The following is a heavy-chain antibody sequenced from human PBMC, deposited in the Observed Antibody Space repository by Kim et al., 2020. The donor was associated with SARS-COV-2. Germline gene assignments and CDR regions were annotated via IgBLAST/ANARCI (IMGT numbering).Heavy chain of an antibody. V-gene: IGHV6-1*01. D-gene: IGHD6-13*01. Sequence: SQTLSLTCAISGDSVSSNSAAWNWIRQSPSRGLEWLGRTYYRSKWYNDYAVSVKSRITINPETSKNQFSLQLNSVTPEDTAVYYCARDYIAAAGRGAYYYYGMDVWGQGTTVTVSS. CDR3: ARDYIAAAGRGAYYYYGMDV. CDR2: TYYRSKWYN. J-gene: IGHJ6*02. CDR1: GDSVSSNSAA.